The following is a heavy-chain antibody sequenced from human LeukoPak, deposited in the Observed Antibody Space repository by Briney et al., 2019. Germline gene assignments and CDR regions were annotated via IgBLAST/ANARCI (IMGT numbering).Heavy chain of an antibody. CDR3: ARAAIAAARIYYYMDV. D-gene: IGHD6-13*01. Sequence: GGSLRLSCAASGFTFSSYGMHWVRQAPGKGLEWVAFIRYDGSNKYSADSVQGRFTISRDNAENSLYLQMNSLRAEDTAVYYCARAAIAAARIYYYMDVWGKGTTVTVSS. CDR1: GFTFSSYG. CDR2: IRYDGSNK. J-gene: IGHJ6*03. V-gene: IGHV3-30*02.